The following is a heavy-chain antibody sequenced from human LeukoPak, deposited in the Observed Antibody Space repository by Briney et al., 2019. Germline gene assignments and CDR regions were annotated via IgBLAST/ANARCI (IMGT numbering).Heavy chain of an antibody. V-gene: IGHV3-21*01. J-gene: IGHJ3*02. Sequence: GGSLRLSCAASGFTFSSYSMIWVRQAPGKGLEWVSSISSSSSYIYYADSLKGRFIISRDNAKNSLYLQMNSLRAEDSAVYYCAREPGVHAFDIWGQGTMVTVSS. CDR3: AREPGVHAFDI. CDR1: GFTFSSYS. CDR2: ISSSSSYI. D-gene: IGHD7-27*01.